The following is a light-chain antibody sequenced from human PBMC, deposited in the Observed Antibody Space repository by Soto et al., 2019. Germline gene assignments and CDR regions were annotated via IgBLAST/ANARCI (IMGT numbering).Light chain of an antibody. CDR2: GAS. Sequence: DIVLTHSPHTPSWSLGEKATLCSRASQSVSSGYLVWYQQKPGKAPRLLIYGASSRATGIPERFSGSGSGTDFTLTISRLQPEDFAVYYCQQYGSTPPLTFGQGTKVDIK. CDR1: QSVSSGY. V-gene: IGKV3-20*01. J-gene: IGKJ4*01. CDR3: QQYGSTPPLT.